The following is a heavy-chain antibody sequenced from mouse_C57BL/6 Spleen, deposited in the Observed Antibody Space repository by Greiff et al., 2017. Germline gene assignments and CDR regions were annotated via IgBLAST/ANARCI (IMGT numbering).Heavy chain of an antibody. CDR1: GYTFTSYW. CDR3: ARREAYYDIYYAMDY. Sequence: QVQLKQPGAELVMPGASVKLSCKASGYTFTSYWMHWVKQRPGQGLEWIGEIDPSDSYTNYNQKFKGKSTLTVDKSSSTAYMQLSSLTSEDSAVYYCARREAYYDIYYAMDYWGQGTSVTVSS. J-gene: IGHJ4*01. D-gene: IGHD2-10*01. CDR2: IDPSDSYT. V-gene: IGHV1-69*01.